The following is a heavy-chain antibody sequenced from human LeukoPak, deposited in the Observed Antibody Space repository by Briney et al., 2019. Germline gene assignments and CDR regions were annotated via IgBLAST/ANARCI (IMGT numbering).Heavy chain of an antibody. D-gene: IGHD3-16*02. Sequence: GWSLRLSCAASGFTFSSYWMHWVRQAPGKGRVGVSRINSDGSSTSYAYSVKGRFTLSTDNAKNTMYLQMNSLRAEDTDVYYCASGDYVWGSYRHFDYWGQGTLVTVSS. CDR2: INSDGSST. CDR3: ASGDYVWGSYRHFDY. J-gene: IGHJ4*02. V-gene: IGHV3-74*01. CDR1: GFTFSSYW.